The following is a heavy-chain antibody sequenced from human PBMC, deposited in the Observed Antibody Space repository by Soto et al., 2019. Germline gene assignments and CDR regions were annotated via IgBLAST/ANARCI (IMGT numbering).Heavy chain of an antibody. D-gene: IGHD6-6*01. V-gene: IGHV3-21*01. CDR3: ARVAARPARGYFDY. Sequence: GGLLRLSCAASGFTFSSYSMNWVRQAPGKGLEWVSSISSSSSYIYYADSVKGRFTISRDNAKNSLYLQMNSLRAEDTAVYYCARVAARPARGYFDYWGQGTLVTVSS. J-gene: IGHJ4*02. CDR2: ISSSSSYI. CDR1: GFTFSSYS.